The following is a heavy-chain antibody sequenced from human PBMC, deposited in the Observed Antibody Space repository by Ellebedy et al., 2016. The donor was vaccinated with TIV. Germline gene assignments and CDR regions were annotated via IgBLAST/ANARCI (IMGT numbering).Heavy chain of an antibody. Sequence: AASVKVSCQVSGYTLTELSMHWVRQAPGKGLEWMGGFDPEDGETIYAQKFQGRVTMTEDTSTDTAYMELSSLRPEDTAVYYCARDKPPPSIVVVLTISYYYGMDVWGQGTTVTVSS. CDR2: FDPEDGET. J-gene: IGHJ6*02. V-gene: IGHV1-24*01. CDR3: ARDKPPPSIVVVLTISYYYGMDV. CDR1: GYTLTELS. D-gene: IGHD3-22*01.